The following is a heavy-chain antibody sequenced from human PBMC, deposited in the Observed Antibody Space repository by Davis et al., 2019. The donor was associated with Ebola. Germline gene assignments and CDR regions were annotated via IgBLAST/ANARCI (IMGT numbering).Heavy chain of an antibody. CDR2: ISSSSSYI. CDR3: AKDLSLGYCSSTSCPPGDAFDI. CDR1: GFTFSSYS. Sequence: GESLKISCAASGFTFSSYSMNWVRQAPGKGLEWVSSISSSSSYIYYADSVKGRFTISRDNAKNSLYLQMNSLRAEDTAVYYCAKDLSLGYCSSTSCPPGDAFDIWGQGTMVTVSS. D-gene: IGHD2-2*01. J-gene: IGHJ3*02. V-gene: IGHV3-21*01.